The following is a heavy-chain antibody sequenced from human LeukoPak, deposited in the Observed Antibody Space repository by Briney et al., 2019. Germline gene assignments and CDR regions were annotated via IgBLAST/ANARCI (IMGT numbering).Heavy chain of an antibody. D-gene: IGHD3-3*02. Sequence: SETLSLTCTVSGGSISSYYWSWIRQPAGKGLEWMGRIYTSGSTNSNPALKSPVTMSVDTSKNQFSLKMSSVTAANTAVYYCARQHFSRRDNWFDPWGQGTLVTVSS. CDR2: IYTSGST. V-gene: IGHV4-4*07. CDR3: ARQHFSRRDNWFDP. CDR1: GGSISSYY. J-gene: IGHJ5*02.